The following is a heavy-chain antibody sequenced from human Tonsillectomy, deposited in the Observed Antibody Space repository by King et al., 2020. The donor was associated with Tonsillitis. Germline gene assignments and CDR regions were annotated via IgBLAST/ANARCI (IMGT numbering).Heavy chain of an antibody. V-gene: IGHV4-59*01. D-gene: IGHD6-6*01. CDR2: IYYSGST. Sequence: VQLQESGPGLVKPSETLSLTCTVPGGSTSSNYWSWIRQPPGKGLEWIGYIYYSGSTNYNPSLKSRVTISVDTSKNQFSLKLSSVTAADTAVYYCARKTSIAAPFDYWGQGTLVTVSS. CDR3: ARKTSIAAPFDY. J-gene: IGHJ4*01. CDR1: GGSTSSNY.